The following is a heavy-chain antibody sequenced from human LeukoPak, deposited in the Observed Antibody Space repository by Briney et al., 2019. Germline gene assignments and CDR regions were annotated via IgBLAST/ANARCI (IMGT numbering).Heavy chain of an antibody. V-gene: IGHV4-30-2*01. Sequence: SQTLSLTCAVSGGSISSGGYSWSWIRQPPGKGLEFIGYIYHSGATYYNPSLKSRVTISVDRSKDQFSLKLTSVTAADTAVYYCARGPNDILTGYYRTFFDYWGQGALGTVSS. CDR3: ARGPNDILTGYYRTFFDY. CDR1: GGSISSGGYS. D-gene: IGHD3-9*01. J-gene: IGHJ4*02. CDR2: IYHSGAT.